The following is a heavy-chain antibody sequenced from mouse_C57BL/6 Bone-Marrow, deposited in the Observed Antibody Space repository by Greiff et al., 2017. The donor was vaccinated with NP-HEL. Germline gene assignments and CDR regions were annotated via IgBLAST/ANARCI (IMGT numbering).Heavy chain of an antibody. Sequence: EVQVVESGGDLVKPGGSLKLSCAASGFTFSSYGMSWVRQTPDKRLEWVATISSGGSYTYYPDSVKGRFTISRDNAKNTLYLQMSSLKSEDTAMYYCARQTAQGFAYWGQGTLVTVSA. D-gene: IGHD3-2*02. CDR1: GFTFSSYG. CDR2: ISSGGSYT. J-gene: IGHJ3*01. V-gene: IGHV5-6*01. CDR3: ARQTAQGFAY.